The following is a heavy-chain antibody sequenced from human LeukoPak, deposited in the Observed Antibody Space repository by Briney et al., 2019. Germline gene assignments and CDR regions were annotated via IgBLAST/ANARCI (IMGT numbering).Heavy chain of an antibody. CDR2: ISGSGGST. CDR3: AKKRGYSYGDPFDY. V-gene: IGHV3-23*01. J-gene: IGHJ4*02. D-gene: IGHD5-18*01. Sequence: GGSLRLSCAASGFTFSSYGMSWVRQAPGKGLEWVSAISGSGGSTYYADSVKGRFTISRDNSKNTLYLQMDSLRAEDTAVYYCAKKRGYSYGDPFDYWGQGTLVTVSS. CDR1: GFTFSSYG.